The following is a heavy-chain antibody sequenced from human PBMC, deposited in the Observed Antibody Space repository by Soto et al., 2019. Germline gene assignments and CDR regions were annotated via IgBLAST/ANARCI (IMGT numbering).Heavy chain of an antibody. CDR1: GGSVSSGGYY. V-gene: IGHV4-31*03. CDR3: ARDGRYCSSTSCYGSAFDI. D-gene: IGHD2-2*01. Sequence: SETLSLTCTVSGGSVSSGGYYWSWIRKHPGKGLEWIGYIYYSGSTYYNPSLKSRVTISVDTSKNQSSLKLSSVTAADTAVYYCARDGRYCSSTSCYGSAFDIWGQGTMVTVSS. J-gene: IGHJ3*02. CDR2: IYYSGST.